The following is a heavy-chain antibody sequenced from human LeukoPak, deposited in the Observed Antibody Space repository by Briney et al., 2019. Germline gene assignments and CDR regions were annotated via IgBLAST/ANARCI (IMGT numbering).Heavy chain of an antibody. CDR1: GDSTSNFY. CDR3: ALAPNSNWFDF. Sequence: PSETLSLTCTVSGDSTSNFYWTWIRQSPGKGLEWIGNIHYSGSSVYNPSLKSRGTISKDTSRRQFFLKLNSVTAADTAVYFCALAPNSNWFDFWGPGTLVTVSS. J-gene: IGHJ5*01. D-gene: IGHD2-8*01. CDR2: IHYSGSS. V-gene: IGHV4-59*03.